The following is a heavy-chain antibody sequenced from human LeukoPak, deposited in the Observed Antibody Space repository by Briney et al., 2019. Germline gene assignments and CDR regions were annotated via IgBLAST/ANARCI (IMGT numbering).Heavy chain of an antibody. J-gene: IGHJ4*02. D-gene: IGHD1-26*01. CDR1: GGSISSSSYY. CDR2: IYYSGGT. CDR3: ARDRVGAAYYFDY. V-gene: IGHV4-39*07. Sequence: SETLSLTCTVSGGSISSSSYYWGWIRQPPGKGLEWIGSIYYSGGTYYNPSLKSRVTILVDTSKNQFSLKLISVTAADTAVYYCARDRVGAAYYFDYWGQGTLVTVSS.